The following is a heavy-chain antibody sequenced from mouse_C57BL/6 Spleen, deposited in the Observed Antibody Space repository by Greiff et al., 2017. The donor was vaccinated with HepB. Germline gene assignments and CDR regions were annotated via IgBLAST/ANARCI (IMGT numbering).Heavy chain of an antibody. V-gene: IGHV5-9-1*02. D-gene: IGHD1-1*01. CDR3: TRDGDYGSSYVAWFAY. CDR2: ISSGGDYI. Sequence: VQLKESGEGLVKPGGSLKLSCAASGFTFSSYAMSWVRQTPEKRLEWVAYISSGGDYIYYADTVKGRFTISRDNARNTLYLQMSSLKSEDTAMYYCTRDGDYGSSYVAWFAYWGQGTLVTVSA. J-gene: IGHJ3*01. CDR1: GFTFSSYA.